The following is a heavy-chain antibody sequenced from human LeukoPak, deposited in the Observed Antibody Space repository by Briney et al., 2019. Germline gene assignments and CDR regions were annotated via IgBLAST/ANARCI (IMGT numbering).Heavy chain of an antibody. J-gene: IGHJ4*02. D-gene: IGHD3-10*01. V-gene: IGHV5-51*01. Sequence: GESLKISCKGSGYSFTSYWIGWVRQMTGKGLEWMGISYPGDSDTRYSPSFQGQVTISADKSISTAYLQWSSLKASDTAMYYCARHDNQYGSGSSLSLDYWGQGTLVTVSS. CDR3: ARHDNQYGSGSSLSLDY. CDR1: GYSFTSYW. CDR2: SYPGDSDT.